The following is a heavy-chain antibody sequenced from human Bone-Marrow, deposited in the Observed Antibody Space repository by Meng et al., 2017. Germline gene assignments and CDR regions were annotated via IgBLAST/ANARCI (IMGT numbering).Heavy chain of an antibody. CDR2: IYTSGST. D-gene: IGHD6-13*01. CDR1: GGSISSSSYY. V-gene: IGHV4-61*02. Sequence: LRLSCTVSGGSISSSSYYWSWIRQPAGKGLEWIGRIYTSGSTNYNPSLKSRVTMSVDTSKNQFSLKLSSVTAADTAVYYCAREVLAYSSSYMDVWGQGTTVTVSS. J-gene: IGHJ6*02. CDR3: AREVLAYSSSYMDV.